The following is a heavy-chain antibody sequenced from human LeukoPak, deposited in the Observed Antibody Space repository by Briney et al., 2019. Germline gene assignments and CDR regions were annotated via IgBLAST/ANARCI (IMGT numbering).Heavy chain of an antibody. CDR3: ARGDEAYGESVY. CDR1: GGSFSGYY. J-gene: IGHJ4*02. CDR2: INHSGST. Sequence: PSETLSLTCAVYGGSFSGYYWSWIRQPPGKGLEWIGEINHSGSTNYNPSLKSRVTISVDTSKNQFSLKLSSVTAADTAVYYCARGDEAYGESVYWGQGTLVTVSS. V-gene: IGHV4-34*01. D-gene: IGHD3-16*01.